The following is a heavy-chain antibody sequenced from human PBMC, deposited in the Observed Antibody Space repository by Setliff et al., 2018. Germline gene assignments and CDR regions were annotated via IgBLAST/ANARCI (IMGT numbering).Heavy chain of an antibody. CDR2: ISGSGGDT. J-gene: IGHJ4*02. D-gene: IGHD2-15*01. CDR3: AKDRRMSVHFDY. CDR1: GFTFSSYA. V-gene: IGHV3-23*01. Sequence: TGGSLRLSCAASGFTFSSYAMSWVRQAPGKGLEWVSAISGSGGDTYYADSVKGRFTIPRDNSKNTLYLQMNSLRAEDTAVYYCAKDRRMSVHFDYWGQGTLVTVSS.